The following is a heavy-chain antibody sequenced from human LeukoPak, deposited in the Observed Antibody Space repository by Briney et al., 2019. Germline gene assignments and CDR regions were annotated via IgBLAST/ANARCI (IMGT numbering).Heavy chain of an antibody. CDR3: ARERTYSDYYDSSGYYYRYAFDI. V-gene: IGHV3-30-3*01. CDR1: GFTFSSYA. D-gene: IGHD3-22*01. J-gene: IGHJ3*02. CDR2: ISYDGSNK. Sequence: PGGSLRLSCAASGFTFSSYAMHWVRQAPGKGLEWVSVISYDGSNKYYADSVKGRFTISRDNSKNTLYLQMNSLRAEDTAVYYCARERTYSDYYDSSGYYYRYAFDIWGQGTMVTVSS.